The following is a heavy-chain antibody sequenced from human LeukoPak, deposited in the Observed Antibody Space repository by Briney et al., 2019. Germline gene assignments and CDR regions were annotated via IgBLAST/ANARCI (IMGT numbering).Heavy chain of an antibody. CDR2: INPNSGGT. CDR1: GYTFTGYY. Sequence: ASVKVSCKASGYTFTGYYVHWVRQAPGQGLEWMGRINPNSGGTNYAQKFQGRVTMTRDTSISTAYMELSRLRSDDTAVYYCARPTGGSSPAYYYYMDVWGKGTTVTVSS. J-gene: IGHJ6*03. CDR3: ARPTGGSSPAYYYYMDV. D-gene: IGHD4-23*01. V-gene: IGHV1-2*06.